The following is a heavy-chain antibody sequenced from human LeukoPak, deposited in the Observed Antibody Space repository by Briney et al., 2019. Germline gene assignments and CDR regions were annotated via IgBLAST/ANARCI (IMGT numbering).Heavy chain of an antibody. D-gene: IGHD5-18*01. Sequence: SETLSLTCAVYGGSFSGYYWSWIRRPPGKGLEWIGEINHSGSTNYNPSLKSRVTISVDTSKNQFSLKLSSVTAADTAVYYCARGRGYGYWYYYMDVWGKGTTVTVSS. J-gene: IGHJ6*03. CDR3: ARGRGYGYWYYYMDV. CDR1: GGSFSGYY. CDR2: INHSGST. V-gene: IGHV4-34*01.